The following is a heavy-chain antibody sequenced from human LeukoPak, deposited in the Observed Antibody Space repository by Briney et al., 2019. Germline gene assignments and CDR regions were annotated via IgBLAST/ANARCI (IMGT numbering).Heavy chain of an antibody. D-gene: IGHD3-9*01. CDR2: ISSSGSSI. CDR3: AKDLPAPGHDILTGYWNYNYYYYYMGV. J-gene: IGHJ6*03. CDR1: GFTFSDYY. Sequence: GGSLRLSCAASGFTFSDYYMSWIRQAPGKGLEWVSDISSSGSSIYYADSVKGRFTISRDNSKYSLYLQMNSLRAEDTAVSYCAKDLPAPGHDILTGYWNYNYYYYYMGVWGKGNTVTVSS. V-gene: IGHV3-11*01.